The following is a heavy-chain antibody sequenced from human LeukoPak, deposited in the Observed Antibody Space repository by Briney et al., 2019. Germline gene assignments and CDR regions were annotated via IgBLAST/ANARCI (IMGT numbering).Heavy chain of an antibody. Sequence: GGSLRLSCAASGFTFSSYGMHWVRQAPGKGLEWVAVISYDGSNKYYADSVKGRFTISRDNSKNTLYLQMNSLRAEDTAVYFCAKDRRGSGNHYTDFDYWGQGTLVTVSS. CDR3: AKDRRGSGNHYTDFDY. J-gene: IGHJ4*02. V-gene: IGHV3-30*18. CDR1: GFTFSSYG. D-gene: IGHD3-10*01. CDR2: ISYDGSNK.